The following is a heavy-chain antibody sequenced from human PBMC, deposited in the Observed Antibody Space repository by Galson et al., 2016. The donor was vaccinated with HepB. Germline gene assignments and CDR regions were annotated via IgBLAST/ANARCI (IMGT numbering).Heavy chain of an antibody. CDR2: ISGGGEGT. CDR1: GFTFSNYA. V-gene: IGHV3-23*01. Sequence: SLRLSCAASGFTFSNYAMGWVRQAPGKGLEWISAISGGGEGTFDADSVKGRFTVSRDNSKNTLYLQMTSLRAEDPAVYFCASRGPPGATTGSGYFFQWGQGTLVTVSS. CDR3: ASRGPPGATTGSGYFFQ. J-gene: IGHJ1*01. D-gene: IGHD3-10*01.